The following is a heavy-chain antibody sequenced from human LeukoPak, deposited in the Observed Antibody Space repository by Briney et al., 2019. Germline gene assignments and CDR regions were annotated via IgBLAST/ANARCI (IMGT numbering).Heavy chain of an antibody. J-gene: IGHJ3*02. CDR2: ISYDGSNK. D-gene: IGHD5-18*01. CDR1: GFTFSSYA. CDR3: ASDLTRGYSYLGAFDI. V-gene: IGHV3-30-3*01. Sequence: GGSLRLSCAASGFTFSSYAMHWVRQAPGKGLEWVAVISYDGSNKYYADSVKGRFTISRDNSKNTLYLQMNSLRAEDTAVYYCASDLTRGYSYLGAFDIWGQGTMVTVSS.